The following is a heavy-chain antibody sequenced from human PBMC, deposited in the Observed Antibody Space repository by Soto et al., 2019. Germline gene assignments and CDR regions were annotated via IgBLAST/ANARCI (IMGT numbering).Heavy chain of an antibody. CDR2: LSAYNGNT. Sequence: QVQLVQSGAQVPKPGASVKVSCKASGYTFTSYGISWVRQAPGKGLEWMGWLSAYNGNTKYSQKLQGRVTMTTDTSANTAYMELRSLRSEDTAVYYFARDLAVALIDYWGQGTLLTVSA. CDR3: ARDLAVALIDY. J-gene: IGHJ4*02. CDR1: GYTFTSYG. V-gene: IGHV1-18*01. D-gene: IGHD6-19*01.